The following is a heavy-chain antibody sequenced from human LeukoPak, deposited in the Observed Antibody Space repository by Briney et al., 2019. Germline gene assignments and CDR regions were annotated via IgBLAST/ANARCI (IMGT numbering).Heavy chain of an antibody. Sequence: PGGSLRLSCAASGFTFSSYSMNWVRQAPGKGLEWVSVIYSGGSTYYADSVKGRFTISRDNSKNTLYLQMNSLRAEDTAVYYCARLDYGGNVVDYWGQGTLVTVSS. CDR2: IYSGGST. J-gene: IGHJ4*02. CDR3: ARLDYGGNVVDY. D-gene: IGHD4-23*01. CDR1: GFTFSSYS. V-gene: IGHV3-53*01.